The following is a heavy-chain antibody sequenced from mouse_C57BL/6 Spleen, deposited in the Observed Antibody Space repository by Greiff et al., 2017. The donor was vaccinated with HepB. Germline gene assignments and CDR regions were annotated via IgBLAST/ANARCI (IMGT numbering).Heavy chain of an antibody. J-gene: IGHJ2*01. V-gene: IGHV1-64*01. D-gene: IGHD2-1*01. CDR2: IHPNSGST. Sequence: QVQLQQPGAELVKPGASVKLSCKASGYTFTSYWMHWVKQRPGQGLEWIGMIHPNSGSTNYNEKFKSKATLTVDKSSSTAYMQLSSLTSEDSAVYYGAQEMGNGVFDYWGQGTTLTVSS. CDR1: GYTFTSYW. CDR3: AQEMGNGVFDY.